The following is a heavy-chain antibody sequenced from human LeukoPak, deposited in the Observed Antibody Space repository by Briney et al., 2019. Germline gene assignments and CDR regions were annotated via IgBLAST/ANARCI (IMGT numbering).Heavy chain of an antibody. Sequence: TIYAITQTHQPPHQALHPTTEIIPLFGTANYAQKFQGRVTITADESTSTAYMELSSLRSEDTAVYYCARGARCSSTSCYAYYYGMDVWGKGTTVTVSS. CDR3: ARGARCSSTSCYAYYYGMDV. D-gene: IGHD2-2*01. CDR1: TIYA. CDR2: IIPLFGTA. J-gene: IGHJ6*04. V-gene: IGHV1-69*01.